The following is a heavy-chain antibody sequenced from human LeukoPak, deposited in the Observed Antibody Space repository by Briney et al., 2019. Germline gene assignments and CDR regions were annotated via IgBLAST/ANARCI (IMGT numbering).Heavy chain of an antibody. CDR2: VSRDGGNQ. Sequence: PGGSLRLSCAASGFTFNNYGMFWVRQAPGAGLEWVGFVSRDGGNQHLADSVKDGFTITRDNPQNTIYLQTNTLRTEDTAIYYCAKEGHSNGYGSYRDSWGQGTLVTVSS. CDR3: AKEGHSNGYGSYRDS. V-gene: IGHV3-30*18. J-gene: IGHJ4*02. D-gene: IGHD5-12*01. CDR1: GFTFNNYG.